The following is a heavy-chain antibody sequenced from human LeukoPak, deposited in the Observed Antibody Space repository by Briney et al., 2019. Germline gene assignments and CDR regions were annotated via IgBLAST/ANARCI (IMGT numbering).Heavy chain of an antibody. D-gene: IGHD3-3*01. Sequence: PSQTLSLTCSVFGSSVSSDECYWSWVRQHPGKGLEWIGYVYYSGSSYYIPSLESRITMSVEVSKNQFSLELRSVTAADTAVYYCARVKVLRFLEWFLDFWGQGALVTVSS. J-gene: IGHJ4*02. CDR3: ARVKVLRFLEWFLDF. CDR1: GSSVSSDECY. V-gene: IGHV4-31*03. CDR2: VYYSGSS.